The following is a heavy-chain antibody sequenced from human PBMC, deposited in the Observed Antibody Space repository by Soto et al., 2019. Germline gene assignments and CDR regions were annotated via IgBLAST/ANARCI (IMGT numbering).Heavy chain of an antibody. CDR3: ARGLTMGQLPSHFDH. D-gene: IGHD3-16*01. Sequence: SETLSLTCTVSGGSVSNDNFYWSWIRQPPGKGLEWIGYVHSSGITNYNPSLKRRDTISVDTPRNQFSLRLSSVTAADTAVYYCARGLTMGQLPSHFDHWGQGTLVTVSS. J-gene: IGHJ5*02. CDR1: GGSVSNDNFY. V-gene: IGHV4-61*01. CDR2: VHSSGIT.